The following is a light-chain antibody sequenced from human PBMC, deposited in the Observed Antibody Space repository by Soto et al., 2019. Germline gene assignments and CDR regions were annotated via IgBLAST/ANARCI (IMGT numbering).Light chain of an antibody. Sequence: EIVLTQSPGTPSLSPGERATLSCRASQSVSSIYLAWYQHKPGQAPRLLIYGASNRATGIPDRFSGSGSGTDFTLTISRLEPEDFAVYYCQQYGSSSWTFGRGTTVEIK. CDR2: GAS. CDR1: QSVSSIY. J-gene: IGKJ1*01. V-gene: IGKV3-20*01. CDR3: QQYGSSSWT.